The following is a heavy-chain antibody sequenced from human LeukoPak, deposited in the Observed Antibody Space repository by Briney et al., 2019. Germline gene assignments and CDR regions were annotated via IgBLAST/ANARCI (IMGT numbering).Heavy chain of an antibody. V-gene: IGHV3-48*03. CDR3: ARGQSSSSCYNWFDP. J-gene: IGHJ5*02. Sequence: GGSLRLSCAASGFTLSYYEMNWVRQAPGKGLEWVAYISNSGYTIYYADSVKGRFSISRDNAKNSLYLQMNSLRAEDTAVYYCARGQSSSSCYNWFDPWGQGTLVTVSS. CDR2: ISNSGYTI. CDR1: GFTLSYYE. D-gene: IGHD2-2*01.